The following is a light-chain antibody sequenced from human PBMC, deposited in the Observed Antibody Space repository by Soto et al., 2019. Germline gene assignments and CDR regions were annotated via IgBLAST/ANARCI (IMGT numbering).Light chain of an antibody. CDR3: QQYGSSPIT. Sequence: EIVLTQSPGTLSLSPGERATLSCRASQTVSSSFLAWYQQKPGQAPRLLIYGASSRATGIPDRFSGSGSGTDFTLTINRLEPEDFAVYYCQQYGSSPITFGQGTRLEMK. CDR2: GAS. V-gene: IGKV3-20*01. CDR1: QTVSSSF. J-gene: IGKJ5*01.